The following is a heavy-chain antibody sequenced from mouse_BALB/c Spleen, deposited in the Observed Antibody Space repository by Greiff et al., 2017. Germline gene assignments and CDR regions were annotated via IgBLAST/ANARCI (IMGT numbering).Heavy chain of an antibody. Sequence: EVQRVESGGGLVKPGGSLKLSCAASGFTFSSYAMSWVRQTPEKRLEWVASISSGGSTYYPDSVKGRFTISRDNARNILYLQMSSLRSEDTAMYYCARGEGYGNCFFAYWGQGTLVTVSA. V-gene: IGHV5-6-5*01. CDR2: ISSGGST. J-gene: IGHJ3*01. CDR3: ARGEGYGNCFFAY. CDR1: GFTFSSYA. D-gene: IGHD2-1*01.